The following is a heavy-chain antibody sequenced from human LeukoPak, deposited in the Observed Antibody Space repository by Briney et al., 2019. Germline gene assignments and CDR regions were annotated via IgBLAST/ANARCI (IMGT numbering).Heavy chain of an antibody. CDR2: IIPIFGTA. D-gene: IGHD4-17*01. CDR3: ARIYGDYVGVYYYYYGMDV. Sequence: ASVKVSCKASGGTFSSYAISWVRQAPGQGLEWMGGIIPIFGTANYAQKFQGRVTITADESTSTAYMEPSSLRSEDTAVYYCARIYGDYVGVYYYYYGMDVWGQGTTVTVSS. V-gene: IGHV1-69*13. CDR1: GGTFSSYA. J-gene: IGHJ6*02.